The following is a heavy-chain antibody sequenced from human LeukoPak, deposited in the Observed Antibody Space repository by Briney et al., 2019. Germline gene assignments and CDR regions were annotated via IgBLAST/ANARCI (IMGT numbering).Heavy chain of an antibody. CDR2: IYYSGST. J-gene: IGHJ4*02. D-gene: IGHD4-23*01. Sequence: PSETLSLTCTVSGGSISSYHWSWIRQPPGKGLEWIGYIYYSGSTNYNPSLKSRVTISVDTSKNQLSLKLSSVTAADTAVYYCARIGNGYFDYWGQGTLVTVSS. CDR1: GGSISSYH. CDR3: ARIGNGYFDY. V-gene: IGHV4-59*01.